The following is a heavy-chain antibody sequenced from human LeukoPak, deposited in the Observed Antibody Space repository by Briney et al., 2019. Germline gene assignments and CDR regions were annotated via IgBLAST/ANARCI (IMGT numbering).Heavy chain of an antibody. J-gene: IGHJ4*02. Sequence: SEALSLTCIVSGGSISSGTYYWGWIRQPPGKGLEWIGSIYYSGSTYYNPSLKSRVTISVDTSKNQFSLKLSSVTAADTAVYYCASSPRKYDILTGYYIHEYFDYWGQGTLVTVSS. CDR1: GGSISSGTYY. D-gene: IGHD3-9*01. CDR3: ASSPRKYDILTGYYIHEYFDY. CDR2: IYYSGST. V-gene: IGHV4-39*07.